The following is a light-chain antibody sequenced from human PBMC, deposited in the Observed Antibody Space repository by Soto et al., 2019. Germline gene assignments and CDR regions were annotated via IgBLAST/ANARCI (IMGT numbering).Light chain of an antibody. Sequence: ENVLTQSPGTLSLSPGERATLSCRASQSVSSNYLAWFRQKPGQAPRLLIYDASTRATGIPDRFSGSGSETDFTLTISRLEPEDFAVYYCQHYGGSPRTFGQGTRLEIK. CDR2: DAS. V-gene: IGKV3-20*01. CDR1: QSVSSNY. J-gene: IGKJ2*01. CDR3: QHYGGSPRT.